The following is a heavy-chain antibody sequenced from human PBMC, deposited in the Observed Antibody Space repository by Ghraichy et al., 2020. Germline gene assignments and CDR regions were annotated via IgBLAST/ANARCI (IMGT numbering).Heavy chain of an antibody. V-gene: IGHV1-2*04. CDR3: AREDWGSSIAAAPYGMDV. Sequence: ASVKVSCKASGYTFTGYYMHWVRQAPGQGLEWMGWINPNSGGTNYAQKFQGWVTMTRDTSISTAYMELSRLRSDDTAVYYCAREDWGSSIAAAPYGMDVWGQGTTVTVSS. CDR1: GYTFTGYY. J-gene: IGHJ6*02. CDR2: INPNSGGT. D-gene: IGHD6-13*01.